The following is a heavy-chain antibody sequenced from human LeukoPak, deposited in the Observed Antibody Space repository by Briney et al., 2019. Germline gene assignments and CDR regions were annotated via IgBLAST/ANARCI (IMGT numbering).Heavy chain of an antibody. D-gene: IGHD1-26*01. V-gene: IGHV4-34*12. Sequence: PSETLSLTCAVYGGSLSGYYWSWIRQPPGKGLEWVGGIFYSGNTYYNPSLKSRVIISVDTSKNQFSLKLSSVTVADTAVYYCARYASGTYYRGIDCWGQGTLVTVSS. CDR1: GGSLSGYY. J-gene: IGHJ4*02. CDR2: IFYSGNT. CDR3: ARYASGTYYRGIDC.